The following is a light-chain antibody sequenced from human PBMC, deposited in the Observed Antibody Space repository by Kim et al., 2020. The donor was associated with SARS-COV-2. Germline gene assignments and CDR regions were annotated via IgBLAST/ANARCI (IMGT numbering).Light chain of an antibody. CDR2: GAS. CDR3: LQHRTYPIT. J-gene: IGKJ5*01. CDR1: QDIGND. V-gene: IGKV1-17*01. Sequence: DIQMTQSPSSLSASVGDRVTITCRASQDIGNDLGWYQSPGRAPQRLIYGASNLQSGVPSRFSGSGSESEFTLTINSLQPEDFATYFCLQHRTYPITFGQGTRLEIK.